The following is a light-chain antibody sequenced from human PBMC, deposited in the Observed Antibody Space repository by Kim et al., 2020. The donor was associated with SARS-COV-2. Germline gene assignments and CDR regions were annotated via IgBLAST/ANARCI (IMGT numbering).Light chain of an antibody. CDR2: AAA. J-gene: IGKJ1*01. V-gene: IGKV1-39*01. Sequence: ASVGDRVTTTCRASQSISSYLKWYQQKPGKAPKLLIYAAASLQSGVPSRFSGSGSGTDFTLTISTLQPEDFATYDCQQSYSTPGTFGQGTKVDIK. CDR3: QQSYSTPGT. CDR1: QSISSY.